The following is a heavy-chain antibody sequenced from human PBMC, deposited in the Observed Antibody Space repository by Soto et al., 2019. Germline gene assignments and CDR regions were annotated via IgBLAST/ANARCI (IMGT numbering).Heavy chain of an antibody. J-gene: IGHJ3*01. CDR2: ISSSGSTI. CDR1: GFTFSTYE. CDR3: ATRWGGGGAFDF. Sequence: EVQLVESGGGLVQPGGSLRLSCAASGFTFSTYEMNWVRQAPGKGLEWVSYISSSGSTIYYADSVKGRFTISRDNAKNSLYRQMNGGRAEDTAVYYCATRWGGGGAFDFWGQGTMVTVSS. D-gene: IGHD3-16*01. V-gene: IGHV3-48*03.